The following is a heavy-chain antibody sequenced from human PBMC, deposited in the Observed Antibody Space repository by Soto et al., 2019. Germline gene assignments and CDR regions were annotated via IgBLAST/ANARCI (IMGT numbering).Heavy chain of an antibody. V-gene: IGHV4-39*01. CDR3: ARHTPGHLWFYFDY. Sequence: QLQLQESGPGLVKPSETLSLTCTVSGGSISSSSYYWGWIRQPPGKGLEWIGSIYYSGSTYYNPSLKSRVTXXVXTXXNQFSQKLSSVTAADTAVYYCARHTPGHLWFYFDYWGQGTLVTVSS. J-gene: IGHJ4*02. D-gene: IGHD3-10*01. CDR2: IYYSGST. CDR1: GGSISSSSYY.